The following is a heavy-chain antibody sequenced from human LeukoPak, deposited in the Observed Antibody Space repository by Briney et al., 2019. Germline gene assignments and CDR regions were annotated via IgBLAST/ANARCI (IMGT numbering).Heavy chain of an antibody. Sequence: GRSLRLSCAASGFTFSSYGMHWVRQAPGKGLEWVAVIWYDGSNKYCADSVKGRFTISRDNSKNTLYLQMNSLRAEDTAVYYCARDPGPNAFDIWGQGTMVTVSS. V-gene: IGHV3-33*01. CDR3: ARDPGPNAFDI. CDR1: GFTFSSYG. J-gene: IGHJ3*02. CDR2: IWYDGSNK.